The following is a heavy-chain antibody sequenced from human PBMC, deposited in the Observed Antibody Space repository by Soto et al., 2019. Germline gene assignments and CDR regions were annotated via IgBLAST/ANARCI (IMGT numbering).Heavy chain of an antibody. D-gene: IGHD3-9*01. J-gene: IGHJ6*02. Sequence: PSETLSLTCAVYGGSFSVYYWSWIRHPPGKGLEWIGEINHSGSTNYNPSLKSRVTISVDTSKNQFSLKLSSVTAADTAVYYCARGRAGYDILTGYSHGWYYGMDVWGQGTTVTVSS. CDR1: GGSFSVYY. CDR3: ARGRAGYDILTGYSHGWYYGMDV. CDR2: INHSGST. V-gene: IGHV4-34*01.